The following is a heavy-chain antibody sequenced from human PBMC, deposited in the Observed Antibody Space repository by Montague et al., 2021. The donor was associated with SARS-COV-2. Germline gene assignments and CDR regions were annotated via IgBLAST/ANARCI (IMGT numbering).Heavy chain of an antibody. V-gene: IGHV2-5*02. D-gene: IGHD3-10*01. CDR2: IYWDDDK. CDR3: AHYYYGSGTYFDFDY. J-gene: IGHJ4*02. Sequence: PALVKPTQTLTLTCTFSGFSLSSGGVGVGWIRQPPGKALEWVALIYWDDDKRYSPSLKSRLTMTKDTSENQVYLTMANMDPVDTATYYYAHYYYGSGTYFDFDYWGQGTLVTVSS. CDR1: GFSLSSGGVG.